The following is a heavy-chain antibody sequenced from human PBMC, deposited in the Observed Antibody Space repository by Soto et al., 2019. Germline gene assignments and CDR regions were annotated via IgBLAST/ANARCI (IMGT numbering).Heavy chain of an antibody. CDR1: GVSIGSHF. D-gene: IGHD2-15*01. Sequence: QVQLQESGPRLVKPSETLSLTCSVSGVSIGSHFWSWIRQAPGKGPELVGYTYHTVNTNYNPALKSRVTISMDTSENQLSLQLSSVTAADTAVYYCARLQYTVVTALDIWGQGTMVTVSS. CDR2: TYHTVNT. CDR3: ARLQYTVVTALDI. J-gene: IGHJ3*02. V-gene: IGHV4-59*11.